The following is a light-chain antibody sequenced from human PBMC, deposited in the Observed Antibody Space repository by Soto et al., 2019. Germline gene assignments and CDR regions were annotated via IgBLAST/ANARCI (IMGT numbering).Light chain of an antibody. CDR1: QSVSSSY. Sequence: EIVLTQSPGTLSLSPGERATLSCRASQSVSSSYLAWYQQKPGQAPRLLIYGASSRATGIPDRFSGSGSGTDFTLTISSLQSEDFAVYYCQQYNSWPLTFGGRTKVDIK. CDR3: QQYNSWPLT. J-gene: IGKJ4*02. V-gene: IGKV3-20*01. CDR2: GAS.